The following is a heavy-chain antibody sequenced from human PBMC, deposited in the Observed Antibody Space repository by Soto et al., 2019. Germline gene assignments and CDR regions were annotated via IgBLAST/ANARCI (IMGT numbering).Heavy chain of an antibody. CDR1: GGSFSGYY. CDR3: ARVAVAGTFFSFDI. CDR2: INHRGST. V-gene: IGHV4-34*01. J-gene: IGHJ3*02. D-gene: IGHD6-19*01. Sequence: WETLSLTCAVDGGSFSGYYWSWIRHPPGKGLEWIGEINHRGSTNYNPSLKSRVTISVDTSKNQFSLYLQLNRLRAEDTAVYFCARVAVAGTFFSFDIWGQGTMVTVSS.